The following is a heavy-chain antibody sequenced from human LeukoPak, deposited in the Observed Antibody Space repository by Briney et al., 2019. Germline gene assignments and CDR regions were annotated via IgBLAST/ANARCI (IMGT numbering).Heavy chain of an antibody. Sequence: PSETLSLTCADYGGSFSGYYWSWIRQPPGKGLEWIGEINHSGSTNYNPSLKSRVTISVDTSKNQFSLKLSSVTAADTAVYYCARGGVAGTWYYFDYWGQGTLVTVSS. J-gene: IGHJ4*02. CDR3: ARGGVAGTWYYFDY. V-gene: IGHV4-34*01. CDR2: INHSGST. CDR1: GGSFSGYY. D-gene: IGHD6-19*01.